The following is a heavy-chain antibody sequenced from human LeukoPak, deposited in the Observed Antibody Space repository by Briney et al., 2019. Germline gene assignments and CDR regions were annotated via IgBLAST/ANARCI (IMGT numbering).Heavy chain of an antibody. CDR3: ARGWVYYDSSGQGSWFDP. Sequence: GGSLRLSCAASGFTFSSYEMNWVRQAPGKGLEWVSYISSSGSTIYYADSVKGRFTISRDNAKNSLYLQMSSLRAEDTAVYYCARGWVYYDSSGQGSWFDPWGQGTLVTVSS. CDR2: ISSSGSTI. CDR1: GFTFSSYE. D-gene: IGHD3-22*01. J-gene: IGHJ5*02. V-gene: IGHV3-48*03.